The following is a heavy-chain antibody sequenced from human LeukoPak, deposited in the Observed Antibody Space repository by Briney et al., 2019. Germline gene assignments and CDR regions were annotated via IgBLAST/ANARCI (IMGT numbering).Heavy chain of an antibody. CDR1: GGSLRSSSYY. CDR3: AKSNGHGLVDI. J-gene: IGHJ3*02. D-gene: IGHD2-2*01. Sequence: SETLSLTCAVSGGSLRSSSYYWGWIRPPPGKGLEWVGNIYYSGSTYYSPSPKSRVSIEVDTSKNHFPLKLTSVTAADTAVYYCAKSNGHGLVDIWREGTMVTVSS. V-gene: IGHV4-39*06. CDR2: IYYSGST.